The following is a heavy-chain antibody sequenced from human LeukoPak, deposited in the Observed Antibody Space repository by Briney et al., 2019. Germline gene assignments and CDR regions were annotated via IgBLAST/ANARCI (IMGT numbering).Heavy chain of an antibody. V-gene: IGHV3-33*06. CDR3: AKDQRAYYDFWSGYYTLSYFDY. Sequence: PGGSLRLSCAASGFTFSSYGMHWVRQAPGKGLEWVAVIWYDGSNKYYADSVKGRFTISRDNSKNTLYLQMNSLRAEDTAVYYCAKDQRAYYDFWSGYYTLSYFDYWGQGTLVTVSS. CDR2: IWYDGSNK. D-gene: IGHD3-3*01. J-gene: IGHJ4*02. CDR1: GFTFSSYG.